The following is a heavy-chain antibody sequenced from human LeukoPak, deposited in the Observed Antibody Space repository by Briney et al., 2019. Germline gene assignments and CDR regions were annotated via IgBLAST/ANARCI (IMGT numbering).Heavy chain of an antibody. CDR3: VRGYSRGCYQDYFDS. V-gene: IGHV3-7*01. Sequence: GGSLRLSCAASGFTFSRNWMNWVRQAPGKGLEWVANIQQGGNDKYYVDSVKGRFAISRNNANNSLFLQMNSLRAEDTAVYYCVRGYSRGCYQDYFDSWGQGTLVTVSS. J-gene: IGHJ4*02. CDR2: IQQGGNDK. D-gene: IGHD6-19*01. CDR1: GFTFSRNW.